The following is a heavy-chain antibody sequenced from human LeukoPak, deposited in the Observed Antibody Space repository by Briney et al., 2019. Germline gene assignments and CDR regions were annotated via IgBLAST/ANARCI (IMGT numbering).Heavy chain of an antibody. V-gene: IGHV1-18*01. D-gene: IGHD2-15*01. CDR2: ISAYNGNT. J-gene: IGHJ4*02. Sequence: ASVKVSCKASSYTFTSYGISWVRQAPGQGLEWMGWISAYNGNTNYAQKFQGRVTMTTDTSTSTAHMELRSLRSDDTAVYYCARDLSGYFDYWGQGTLVTVSS. CDR3: ARDLSGYFDY. CDR1: SYTFTSYG.